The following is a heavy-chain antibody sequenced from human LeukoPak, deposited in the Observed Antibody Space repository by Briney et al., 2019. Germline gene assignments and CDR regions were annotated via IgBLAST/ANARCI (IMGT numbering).Heavy chain of an antibody. V-gene: IGHV4-4*07. CDR3: ARQDRYSSSSSLDY. CDR1: GGSISSYY. CDR2: IYTSGST. Sequence: PSETLSLTCTVSGGSISSYYWSWIRQPAGKGLEWIGRIYTSGSTNYNPSLKSRVTMSVDTSKNQFSLKLSSVTAADTAAYYCARQDRYSSSSSLDYWGQGTLVTVSS. D-gene: IGHD6-6*01. J-gene: IGHJ4*02.